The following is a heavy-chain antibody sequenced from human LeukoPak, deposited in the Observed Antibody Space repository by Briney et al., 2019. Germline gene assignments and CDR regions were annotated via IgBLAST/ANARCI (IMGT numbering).Heavy chain of an antibody. CDR3: ARMPFTRNDYYGLDV. Sequence: GGSLRLSCAASGFTVSNIFMNWVRQAPGKGLEWVSIIYSGGSAYYADSVKGRFTISRDNSKNTLDLQMNSLRAEDTAVYYCARMPFTRNDYYGLDVWGQGTTVTVSS. V-gene: IGHV3-66*01. D-gene: IGHD3-10*01. CDR1: GFTVSNIF. J-gene: IGHJ6*02. CDR2: IYSGGSA.